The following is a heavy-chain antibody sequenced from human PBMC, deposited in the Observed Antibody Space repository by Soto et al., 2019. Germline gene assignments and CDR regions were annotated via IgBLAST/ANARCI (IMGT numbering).Heavy chain of an antibody. Sequence: QVQLQQWGACLLKPSETLSLTCAVYGGSFSGYYWSWIRQPPGKGLEWIGEINHSGSTNYNPSLKSRVTISVDTSKNQFSLKLSSVTAADTDVYYCAGNDYGDYVYYFDYWGQGTLVTVSS. CDR2: INHSGST. J-gene: IGHJ4*02. CDR1: GGSFSGYY. CDR3: AGNDYGDYVYYFDY. D-gene: IGHD4-17*01. V-gene: IGHV4-34*01.